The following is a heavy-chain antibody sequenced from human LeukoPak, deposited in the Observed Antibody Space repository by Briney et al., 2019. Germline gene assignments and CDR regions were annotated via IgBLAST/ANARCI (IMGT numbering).Heavy chain of an antibody. CDR2: INAGNGNT. J-gene: IGHJ4*02. CDR1: GYTFTSYD. V-gene: IGHV1-3*03. CDR3: ARAAAYCGGDCYPTQYYFDY. Sequence: GASVKVSCKASGYTFTSYDMHWVRQAPGQRLEWMGWINAGNGNTKYSQEFQGRVTITRDTSASTAYMELSSLRSEDMAVYYCARAAAYCGGDCYPTQYYFDYWGQGTLVTVSS. D-gene: IGHD2-21*02.